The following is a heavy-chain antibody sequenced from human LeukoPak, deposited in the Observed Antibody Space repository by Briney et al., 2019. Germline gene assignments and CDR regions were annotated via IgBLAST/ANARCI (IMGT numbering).Heavy chain of an antibody. V-gene: IGHV3-7*01. J-gene: IGHJ6*02. D-gene: IGHD6-19*01. Sequence: GGSLRLSCEASGFTFSSHWMSWVRQAPGKGLEWVAIITQDGSEKDYVDSVTGRFTISRDNANNSLYLQMNSLRDEDAAVYYCARDTSAWRYGMDVWGQGTTVTVSS. CDR1: GFTFSSHW. CDR2: ITQDGSEK. CDR3: ARDTSAWRYGMDV.